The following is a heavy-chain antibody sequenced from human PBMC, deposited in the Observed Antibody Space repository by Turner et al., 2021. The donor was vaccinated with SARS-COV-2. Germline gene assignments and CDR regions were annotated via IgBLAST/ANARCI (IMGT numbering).Heavy chain of an antibody. V-gene: IGHV4-34*01. D-gene: IGHD3-3*01. CDR1: GGSFSGYF. Sequence: QVQLQQWGAGLLKPSETLSLTCAVYGGSFSGYFWTWIRQPPGKGLEWIGEINHSGSTNYNPSLKSRVTISVDTSKNLFSLKLSSVTAADTAVYYCARGQGWLQPPFGYWGQGTLVTVSS. CDR3: ARGQGWLQPPFGY. J-gene: IGHJ4*02. CDR2: INHSGST.